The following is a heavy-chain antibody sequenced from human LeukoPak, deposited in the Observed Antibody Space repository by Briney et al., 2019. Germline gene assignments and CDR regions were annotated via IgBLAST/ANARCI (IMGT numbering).Heavy chain of an antibody. CDR1: GFSFSDYE. CDR2: ISNSGDIR. V-gene: IGHV3-48*03. J-gene: IGHJ4*02. D-gene: IGHD1-26*01. CDR3: AGGPQYSGSYGD. Sequence: GGSLRLSCVVSGFSFSDYEMAWVRQAPGMGLEWISYISNSGDIRRYADAVKGRFAISRDNAKNSVSLQMNSLRADDTGPYFCAGGPQYSGSYGDWGQGTLVTVPS.